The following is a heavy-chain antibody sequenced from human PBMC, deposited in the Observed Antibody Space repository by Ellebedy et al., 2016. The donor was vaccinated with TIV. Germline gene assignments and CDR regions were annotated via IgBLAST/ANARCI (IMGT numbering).Heavy chain of an antibody. V-gene: IGHV3-33*06. J-gene: IGHJ2*01. CDR3: AKVPGGATTRVNWYFDL. Sequence: GESLKISCAASGFTFSSHGIHWVRQAPGKGLEWVAVIWFDGSNKYYADSVKGRFTISRHNSKNTLYLQMNSLRAEDTAVYYCAKVPGGATTRVNWYFDLWGRGTLVTVSS. D-gene: IGHD1-26*01. CDR2: IWFDGSNK. CDR1: GFTFSSHG.